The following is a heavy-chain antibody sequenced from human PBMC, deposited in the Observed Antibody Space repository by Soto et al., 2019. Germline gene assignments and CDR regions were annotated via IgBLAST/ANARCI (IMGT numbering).Heavy chain of an antibody. CDR1: GGSISSSSYY. Sequence: SETLSLTCTVSGGSISSSSYYWGWIRQPPGKGLEWIGSIYYSGSTYYNPSLKSRVTISVDTSKNQFSLKLSSVTAADTAVYYCARMILEWSKEENSRWLPYYYGMDVWGQGTTVTVSS. D-gene: IGHD3-3*01. V-gene: IGHV4-39*07. CDR3: ARMILEWSKEENSRWLPYYYGMDV. J-gene: IGHJ6*02. CDR2: IYYSGST.